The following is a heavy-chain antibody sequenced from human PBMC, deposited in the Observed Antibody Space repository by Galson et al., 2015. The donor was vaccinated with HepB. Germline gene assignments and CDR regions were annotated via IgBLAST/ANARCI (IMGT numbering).Heavy chain of an antibody. D-gene: IGHD4-23*01. J-gene: IGHJ6*02. CDR1: GFTFSSYS. CDR3: ASITVVTAGAGYYYGMDV. CDR2: ISSSSSYI. Sequence: SLRLSCAASGFTFSSYSMNWVRQAPGKGLEWVSSISSSSSYIYYADSVKGRFTISRDNAKNSLYLQMNSLKAEDTAVYYCASITVVTAGAGYYYGMDVWGQGTTVTVSS. V-gene: IGHV3-21*01.